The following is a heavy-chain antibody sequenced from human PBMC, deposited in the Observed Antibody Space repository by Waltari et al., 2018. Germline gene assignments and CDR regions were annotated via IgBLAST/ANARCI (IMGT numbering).Heavy chain of an antibody. V-gene: IGHV4-39*01. J-gene: IGHJ3*02. Sequence: QLQLQESGPGLVKPSETLSLTCTVSGGSISSSSYYWGWIRQPPGKGLEWIGSIYYSGSTYESPSRKSRITISVDTSKNQVSLKLSSGTAADTAVYYCARTNYEILTGYSIKDAFDIWGQGTMVTVSS. CDR2: IYYSGST. D-gene: IGHD3-9*01. CDR1: GGSISSSSYY. CDR3: ARTNYEILTGYSIKDAFDI.